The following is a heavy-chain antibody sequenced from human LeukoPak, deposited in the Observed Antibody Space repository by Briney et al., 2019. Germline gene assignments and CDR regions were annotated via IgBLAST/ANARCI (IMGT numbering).Heavy chain of an antibody. J-gene: IGHJ6*02. D-gene: IGHD5-24*01. V-gene: IGHV1-46*01. CDR3: ASVYKHGMDV. CDR1: GYTVTSYY. Sequence: ASVKVSCKASGYTVTSYYMHWVRQAPGQGLEWMAILNPSGGSSNYAQKFQGRATLTRATSTGTVYMELSSLRSEDTAVYYCASVYKHGMDVWGQGTAVIVSS. CDR2: LNPSGGSS.